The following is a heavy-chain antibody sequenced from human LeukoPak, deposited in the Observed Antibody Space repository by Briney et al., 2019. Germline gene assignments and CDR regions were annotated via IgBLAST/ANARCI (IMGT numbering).Heavy chain of an antibody. CDR3: ARDFTKTSLQPKWYFDL. D-gene: IGHD3-3*01. V-gene: IGHV3-33*01. CDR1: GFTFSSYG. Sequence: GGSLRLSCAASGFTFSSYGMHWVRQAPGKGLEWVAVIWYDGSNKYYADSVKGRFTISRDNSKNTLYLQMNSLRAEDTAVYYCARDFTKTSLQPKWYFDLWGRGTLVTVSS. J-gene: IGHJ2*01. CDR2: IWYDGSNK.